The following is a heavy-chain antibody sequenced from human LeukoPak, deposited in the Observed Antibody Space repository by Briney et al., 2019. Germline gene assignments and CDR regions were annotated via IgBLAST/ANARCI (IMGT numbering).Heavy chain of an antibody. CDR2: ISTYNGAT. V-gene: IGHV1-18*01. J-gene: IGHJ1*01. CDR3: ARGGDYGDFYSQH. CDR1: GYTFINHG. Sequence: ASVKVSCNTSGYTFINHGISWVRQAPGRGLEWVGWISTYNGATQYPEKLQGRVTMTTDTSTNTVYMELRSLRSDDTAIYYCARGGDYGDFYSQHWGQGTLVTVSS. D-gene: IGHD4-17*01.